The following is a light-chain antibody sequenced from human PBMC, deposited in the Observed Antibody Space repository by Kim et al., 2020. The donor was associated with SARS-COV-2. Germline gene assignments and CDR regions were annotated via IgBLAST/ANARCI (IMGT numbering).Light chain of an antibody. CDR1: NVGSKS. CDR2: YDS. J-gene: IGLJ3*02. CDR3: QVWDSSSDHSWV. Sequence: PGKTARITCGGNNVGSKSVHWYQQKPGPAPVLVIYYDSDRPAGIPERFSGSNSGNTATLTISRVEAGDEADYYCQVWDSSSDHSWVFGGGTQLTVL. V-gene: IGLV3-21*04.